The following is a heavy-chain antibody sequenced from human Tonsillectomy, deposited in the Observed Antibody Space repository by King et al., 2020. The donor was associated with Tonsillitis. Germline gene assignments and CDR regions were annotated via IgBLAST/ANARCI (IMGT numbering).Heavy chain of an antibody. D-gene: IGHD1-26*01. Sequence: VQLVQSGGGLVKPGGSLRLSCAASGFTFSSDSMNWVRQAPGKGLEWVSSISSSSSYIYYADSMKGRFTISRDNAKNSLYLQMNSLRAEDTAVYYCARGGRYYGMDVWRQGTTVTVSS. CDR1: GFTFSSDS. CDR2: ISSSSSYI. J-gene: IGHJ6*02. V-gene: IGHV3-21*01. CDR3: ARGGRYYGMDV.